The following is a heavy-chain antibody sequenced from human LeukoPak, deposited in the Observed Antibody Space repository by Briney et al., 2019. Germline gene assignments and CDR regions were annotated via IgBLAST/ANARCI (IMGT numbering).Heavy chain of an antibody. CDR2: ISSSSSYI. V-gene: IGHV3-21*01. Sequence: GSLRLSCAASGFPFSSYSMNWVRQAPGKGLEWVSSISSSSSYIYYADSVKGRFTISRDNAKNSLYLQMNSLRAEDTAVYYCAELGITMIGGVWGKGTTVTISS. CDR3: AELGITMIGGV. D-gene: IGHD3-10*02. J-gene: IGHJ6*04. CDR1: GFPFSSYS.